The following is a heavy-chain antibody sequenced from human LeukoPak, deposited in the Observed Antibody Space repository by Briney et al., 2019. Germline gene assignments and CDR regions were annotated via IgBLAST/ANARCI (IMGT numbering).Heavy chain of an antibody. CDR2: IYPGDSHT. CDR3: ARRAAAGFWFDP. J-gene: IGHJ5*02. CDR1: GYTFTTYR. V-gene: IGHV5-51*01. Sequence: GESLKISCKGSGYTFTTYRIGWVRQMPGKGLEWMGIIYPGDSHTRYSPSFQGQVTISADKSINTAYLQWSSLKASDTAIYYCARRAAAGFWFDPWGQGTLVSVSS. D-gene: IGHD6-13*01.